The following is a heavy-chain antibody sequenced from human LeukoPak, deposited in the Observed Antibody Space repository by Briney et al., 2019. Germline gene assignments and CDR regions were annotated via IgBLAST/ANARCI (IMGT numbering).Heavy chain of an antibody. Sequence: KPSETLSLTCSVSGGSITNYYWTWIRQPPGKGLEWIGYISYSGSTTYNPSLMSRITISVDTSKNQFSLKLNSVTAADTAVYYCARHSPDRSYFEFWGQGSLVTVSS. J-gene: IGHJ4*02. CDR1: GGSITNYY. CDR2: ISYSGST. D-gene: IGHD1-14*01. CDR3: ARHSPDRSYFEF. V-gene: IGHV4-59*08.